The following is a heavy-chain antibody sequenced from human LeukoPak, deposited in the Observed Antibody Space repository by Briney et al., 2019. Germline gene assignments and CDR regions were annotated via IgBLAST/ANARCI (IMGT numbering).Heavy chain of an antibody. CDR2: INSGGDTI. D-gene: IGHD1-26*01. Sequence: GGSLRLSCAASGFTYSTFEMNWVRQAPGKGLEWISYINSGGDTIYYADSVKGRFTVSRDNAKNSLYLQMNSLRAEDTAVYYCASLWALHYWGQGTLVTVCS. J-gene: IGHJ4*02. CDR3: ASLWALHY. V-gene: IGHV3-48*03. CDR1: GFTYSTFE.